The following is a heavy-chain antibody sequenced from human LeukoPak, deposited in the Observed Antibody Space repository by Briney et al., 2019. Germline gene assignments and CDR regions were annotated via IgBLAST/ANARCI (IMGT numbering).Heavy chain of an antibody. V-gene: IGHV4-61*02. CDR1: VNSISSGDYY. D-gene: IGHD3-22*01. Sequence: SQTLSLTRTVSVNSISSGDYYWSWIRHPAGEGLEWIGRIYTSGSNTYHTSLKSRVPISGDTSENQFFLRLSSVAAADTAVYCCAWASYSYDISGWVPFDYWGQGTLVTVSS. CDR3: AWASYSYDISGWVPFDY. J-gene: IGHJ4*02. CDR2: IYTSGSN.